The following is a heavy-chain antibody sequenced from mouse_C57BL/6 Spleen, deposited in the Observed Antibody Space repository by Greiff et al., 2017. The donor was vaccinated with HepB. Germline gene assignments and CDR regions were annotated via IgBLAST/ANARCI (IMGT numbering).Heavy chain of an antibody. V-gene: IGHV1-69*01. Sequence: VQLQQPGAELVMPGASVKLSCKASGYTFTSYWMHWVKQRPGQGLEWIGEIDPSDSYTNYNQKFKGKSTLTVDKSSSTAYMQLSSLTSEDSAVYYCARWRSYYSNYDAMDYWGQGTSVTVSS. CDR3: ARWRSYYSNYDAMDY. CDR2: IDPSDSYT. J-gene: IGHJ4*01. CDR1: GYTFTSYW. D-gene: IGHD2-5*01.